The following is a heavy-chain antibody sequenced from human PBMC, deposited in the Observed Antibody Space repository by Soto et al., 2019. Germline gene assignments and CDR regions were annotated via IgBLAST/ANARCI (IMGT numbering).Heavy chain of an antibody. Sequence: GGSLRLSCAASGFTFSSYAMSWVRQAPGKGLEWVSAISGSGGSTYYADSVKGRFTISRDNSKNTLYLQMNSLRAEDTAVYYCAKDQLAAAGTYYYYYGMDVWGQGTTVTVSS. CDR2: ISGSGGST. J-gene: IGHJ6*02. CDR1: GFTFSSYA. D-gene: IGHD6-13*01. V-gene: IGHV3-23*01. CDR3: AKDQLAAAGTYYYYYGMDV.